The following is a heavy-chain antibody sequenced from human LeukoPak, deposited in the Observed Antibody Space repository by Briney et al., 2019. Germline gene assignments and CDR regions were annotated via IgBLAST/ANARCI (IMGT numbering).Heavy chain of an antibody. CDR3: AGPRSGWWDFDY. J-gene: IGHJ4*02. CDR2: IWYDGSDK. CDR1: GFTFSDYG. V-gene: IGHV3-33*08. D-gene: IGHD6-19*01. Sequence: PGGSLRLSCATSGFTFSDYGVHWVRRPPGMGLEWVAVIWYDGSDKHYADSVKGRFNITRNNSKNTLYLQMNSLRAEDTAVYYCAGPRSGWWDFDYWGQGTLVTVSS.